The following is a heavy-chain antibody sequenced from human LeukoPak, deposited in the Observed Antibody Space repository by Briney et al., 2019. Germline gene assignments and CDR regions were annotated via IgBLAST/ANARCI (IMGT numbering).Heavy chain of an antibody. J-gene: IGHJ5*02. CDR1: GGTFSSYA. D-gene: IGHD2-2*02. CDR3: AIALPIVVVPAAILGWFDP. Sequence: GASVTVSCKASGGTFSSYAISWVRQAPGQGLEWMGGIIPIFGTANYAQKFQGRVTITTDESTSTAYMELSSLRSEDTAVYYCAIALPIVVVPAAILGWFDPWGQGTLVTVSS. CDR2: IIPIFGTA. V-gene: IGHV1-69*05.